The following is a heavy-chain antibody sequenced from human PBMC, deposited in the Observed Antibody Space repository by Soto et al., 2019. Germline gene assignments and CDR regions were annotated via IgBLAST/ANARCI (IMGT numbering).Heavy chain of an antibody. CDR2: IYYSGGT. Sequence: SETLSLTCTVSGGSISSSSYYWGWIRHPPGKGLEWIGSIYYSGGTYYNPSLKSRVTISVDTSKNQFSLKLSSVTAADTAVYYCARQGPMVRGVKANYYYGMDVWGQGTTVTVSS. V-gene: IGHV4-39*01. D-gene: IGHD3-10*01. CDR1: GGSISSSSYY. J-gene: IGHJ6*02. CDR3: ARQGPMVRGVKANYYYGMDV.